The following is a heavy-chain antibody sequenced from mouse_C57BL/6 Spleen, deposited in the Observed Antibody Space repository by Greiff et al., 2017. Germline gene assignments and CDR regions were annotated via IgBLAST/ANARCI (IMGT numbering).Heavy chain of an antibody. D-gene: IGHD2-4*01. CDR2: IRNKANGYTT. J-gene: IGHJ2*01. CDR3: ARSYYDYDGYFDY. Sequence: EVNLVESGGGLVQPGGSLSLSCAASGFTFTDYYMSWVRQPPGKALEWLGFIRNKANGYTTEYSASVKGRFTISRDNSQSILYLQMNALRAEDSATYYCARSYYDYDGYFDYWGQGTTLTVSS. V-gene: IGHV7-3*01. CDR1: GFTFTDYY.